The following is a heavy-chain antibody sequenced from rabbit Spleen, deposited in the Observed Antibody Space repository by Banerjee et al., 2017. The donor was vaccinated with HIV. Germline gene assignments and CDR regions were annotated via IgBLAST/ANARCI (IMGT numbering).Heavy chain of an antibody. J-gene: IGHJ4*01. CDR1: GFSFSNSYD. D-gene: IGHD1-1*01. Sequence: QEQLVESGGDLVQPEGSLTLTCTASGFSFSNSYDMCWVRQAPGKGLEWIGCISTGNGGSTYYASWVNGRFTISSHNAQNTLYLQLNSLTAADTATYFCVRDKASISGDYGPYYFNLWGQGTLVTVS. CDR3: VRDKASISGDYGPYYFNL. V-gene: IGHV1S45*01. CDR2: ISTGNGGST.